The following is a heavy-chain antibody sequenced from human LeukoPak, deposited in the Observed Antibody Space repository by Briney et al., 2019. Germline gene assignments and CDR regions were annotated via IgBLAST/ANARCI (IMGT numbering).Heavy chain of an antibody. CDR1: GFTFGEDT. CDR3: TRDSSSSAFDY. V-gene: IGHV3-49*03. CDR2: IRSKAYGGTT. Sequence: GGSLRLSCTPSGFTFGEDTMSWFRQAPGKGLEWVGFIRSKAYGGTTEYAASVKGRFTISRDDSKSIAYLQMNSLKTEDTAVYYCTRDSSSSAFDYWGQGTLVTVSS. D-gene: IGHD6-6*01. J-gene: IGHJ4*02.